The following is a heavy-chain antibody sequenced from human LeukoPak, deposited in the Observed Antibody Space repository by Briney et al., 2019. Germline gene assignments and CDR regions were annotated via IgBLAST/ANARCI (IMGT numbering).Heavy chain of an antibody. V-gene: IGHV4-38-2*02. D-gene: IGHD2-15*01. CDR1: GGSISSGYY. J-gene: IGHJ4*02. CDR2: IYHSGST. Sequence: SETLSLTCTVSGGSISSGYYWGWIRQPPGKGLEWIGSIYHSGSTYYNPSLKSRVTISVDTSKNQFSLKLSSVTAADTAVYYCARWRTDCSGGSCYSRAFDYWGQGTLVTVSS. CDR3: ARWRTDCSGGSCYSRAFDY.